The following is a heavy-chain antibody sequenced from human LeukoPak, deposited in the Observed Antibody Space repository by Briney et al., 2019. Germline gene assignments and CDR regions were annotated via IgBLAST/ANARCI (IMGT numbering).Heavy chain of an antibody. CDR1: GGFISSYY. D-gene: IGHD6-25*01. V-gene: IGHV4-59*08. Sequence: KPSETLSLTCTVSGGFISSYYWSWIRQPPGKGLECIGYIYNSGSTNYNPSLKSRVSISVDTSKNQFSLKLSSVTAADTAVYYCARSAIDAFDIWGQGTMVTVSS. CDR2: IYNSGST. J-gene: IGHJ3*02. CDR3: ARSAIDAFDI.